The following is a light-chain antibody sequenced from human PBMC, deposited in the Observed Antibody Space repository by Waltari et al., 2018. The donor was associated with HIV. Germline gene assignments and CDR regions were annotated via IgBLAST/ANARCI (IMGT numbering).Light chain of an antibody. Sequence: QSALTQPPSASGSPGPSVTISCTGPSTDVPTSNYVSWYQQHPGEAPKILIYEVNKRPSGVPDRFSGSKSGNTASLTVSGLQADDEADYYCTSYEGKNNLVFGGGTKLTVL. J-gene: IGLJ2*01. CDR3: TSYEGKNNLV. V-gene: IGLV2-8*01. CDR1: STDVPTSNY. CDR2: EVN.